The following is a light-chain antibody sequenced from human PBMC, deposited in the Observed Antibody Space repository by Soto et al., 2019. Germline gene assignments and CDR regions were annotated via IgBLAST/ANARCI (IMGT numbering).Light chain of an antibody. Sequence: QAVVTQPPSASGTPGQRITISCSGSSSNIGVNFVYWHQQIPGTAPKLLIYRNNQRPSGVPDRFSGSKSGTSASLAISGLRTEDEADYHCVVWDDSLRGWVFGGGTKVTVL. CDR2: RNN. J-gene: IGLJ3*02. V-gene: IGLV1-47*01. CDR1: SSNIGVNF. CDR3: VVWDDSLRGWV.